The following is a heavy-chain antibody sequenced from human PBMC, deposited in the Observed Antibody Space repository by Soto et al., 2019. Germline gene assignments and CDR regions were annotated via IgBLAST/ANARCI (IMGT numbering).Heavy chain of an antibody. CDR3: ARHIFLEYYDILTGPGAIDS. CDR2: VYFSGNT. D-gene: IGHD3-9*01. J-gene: IGHJ4*02. CDR1: DDSITSNGFS. Sequence: TLSLTCSVSDDSITSNGFSWGWIRQPPGKGLDWIGSVYFSGNTYYNPSLKSRVTISVDTSQSQFSLRLTSVTAADTAAYFCARHIFLEYYDILTGPGAIDSWGQGTLVTVSS. V-gene: IGHV4-39*01.